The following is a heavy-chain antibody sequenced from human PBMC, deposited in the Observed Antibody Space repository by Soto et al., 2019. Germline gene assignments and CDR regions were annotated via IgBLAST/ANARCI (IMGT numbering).Heavy chain of an antibody. J-gene: IGHJ6*02. Sequence: PGGSLRLSCAASGFTFSSYGMHWVRQAPGKGLEWVAVIWYDGSNKYYADSVKGRFTISRDNSKNTLYLQMNSLRAEDTAVYYCASVRWIQLSKDYYGMDVWGQGTTVTVSS. CDR2: IWYDGSNK. CDR1: GFTFSSYG. V-gene: IGHV3-33*01. CDR3: ASVRWIQLSKDYYGMDV. D-gene: IGHD5-18*01.